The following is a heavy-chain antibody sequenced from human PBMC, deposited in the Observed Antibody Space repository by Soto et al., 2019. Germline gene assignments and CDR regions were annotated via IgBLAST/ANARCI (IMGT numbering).Heavy chain of an antibody. Sequence: SETLSLTCTVSGGSISSGGYYWSWIRQHPGKGLEWVGYIYYSGSTSYNPSLQSRVTISVDTSKSQFSLRLTSVTAADTAVYYCARRYGSAIDYWGQGTLVTVSS. CDR3: ARRYGSAIDY. D-gene: IGHD1-26*01. CDR1: GGSISSGGYY. V-gene: IGHV4-31*03. J-gene: IGHJ4*02. CDR2: IYYSGST.